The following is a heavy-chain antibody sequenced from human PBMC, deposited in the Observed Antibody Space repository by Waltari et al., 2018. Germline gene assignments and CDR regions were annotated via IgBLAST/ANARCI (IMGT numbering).Heavy chain of an antibody. CDR3: ARVWNWNSDY. V-gene: IGHV1-2*06. J-gene: IGHJ4*02. CDR2: INPNSGGT. D-gene: IGHD1-7*01. CDR1: GYTFTGYY. Sequence: QVQLVQSGAEVKKPGASVKVSCKASGYTFTGYYMHWVRQAPGQGLEWMGRINPNSGGTNYAKKFQGRVTKTRDTSISTAYMELSRLRSDDTAVYYCARVWNWNSDYWGQGTLVTVSS.